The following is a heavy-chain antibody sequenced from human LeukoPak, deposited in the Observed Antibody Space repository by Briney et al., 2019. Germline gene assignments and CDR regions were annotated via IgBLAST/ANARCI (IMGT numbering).Heavy chain of an antibody. Sequence: QAGGSLRLSCAASGFTFSSYGMHWVRQAPGKGLEWVAVIWYDGSNKYYAVSVKGRFTISRDNSKNTLYLQMNSLRAEDTAVYYCASGHPVRLLPYSSGWRPFDYWGQGTLVTVSS. J-gene: IGHJ4*02. D-gene: IGHD6-19*01. CDR1: GFTFSSYG. V-gene: IGHV3-33*01. CDR3: ASGHPVRLLPYSSGWRPFDY. CDR2: IWYDGSNK.